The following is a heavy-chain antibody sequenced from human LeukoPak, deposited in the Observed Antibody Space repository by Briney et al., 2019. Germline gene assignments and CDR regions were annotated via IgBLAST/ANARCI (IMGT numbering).Heavy chain of an antibody. CDR1: GFTFSSYA. CDR2: ISGGGGST. V-gene: IGHV3-23*01. J-gene: IGHJ4*02. Sequence: GGSLRLSCAASGFTFSSYAMSWVRQAPGKGLEWVSAISGGGGSTYYADSVKGRFTISRDNAKNSLYLQMNSLRAEDTAVYYCASINYDYVWGSYRRTDYWGQGTLVTVSS. D-gene: IGHD3-16*02. CDR3: ASINYDYVWGSYRRTDY.